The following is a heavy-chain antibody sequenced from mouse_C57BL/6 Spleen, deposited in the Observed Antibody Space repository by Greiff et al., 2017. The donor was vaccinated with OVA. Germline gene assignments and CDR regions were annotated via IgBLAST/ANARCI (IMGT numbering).Heavy chain of an antibody. CDR3: AKGGYGSRFHCDV. V-gene: IGHV1-55*01. CDR1: GYTFTSYW. J-gene: IGHJ1*03. Sequence: VQLQQPGAELVKPGASVKMSCKASGYTFTSYWITWVKQRPGQGLEWIGDIYPGSGSTNYNEKFKSKATLTVDTSSSTAYMQLSSLTSEDSAVYYCAKGGYGSRFHCDVWGTRTTVTVSS. CDR2: IYPGSGST. D-gene: IGHD1-1*01.